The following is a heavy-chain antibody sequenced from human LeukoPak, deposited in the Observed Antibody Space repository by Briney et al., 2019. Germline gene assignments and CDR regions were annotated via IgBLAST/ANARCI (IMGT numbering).Heavy chain of an antibody. J-gene: IGHJ6*03. CDR1: GFTVSDNS. Sequence: GGSLRLSCTVSGFTVSDNSMSWVRQAPGKGLEWVAFIRYDGSNKYYADSVKGRFTISRDNSKNTLYLQMNSLRAEDTAVYYCAKDSSSGWYSRYYYYYMDVWGKGTTVTISS. CDR3: AKDSSSGWYSRYYYYYMDV. V-gene: IGHV3-30*02. CDR2: IRYDGSNK. D-gene: IGHD6-19*01.